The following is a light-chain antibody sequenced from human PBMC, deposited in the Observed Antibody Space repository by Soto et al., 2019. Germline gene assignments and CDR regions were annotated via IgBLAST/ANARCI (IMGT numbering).Light chain of an antibody. J-gene: IGLJ2*01. Sequence: QSALTQPASVSGSPGQSITLSCTGTSSDVGGYDYVSWYQHHPGKAPKLMIYEVSNRPSGISNRFSGSNSGNTASLTISGLQAEDEADYYFSSYTTTSTQVFGGGTKLTVL. CDR1: SSDVGGYDY. CDR2: EVS. V-gene: IGLV2-14*01. CDR3: SSYTTTSTQV.